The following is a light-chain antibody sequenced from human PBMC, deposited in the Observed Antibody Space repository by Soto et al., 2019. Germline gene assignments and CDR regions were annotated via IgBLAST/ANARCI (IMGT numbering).Light chain of an antibody. CDR3: QQYNNWPPWT. J-gene: IGKJ1*01. Sequence: EIVMTQSPATLSVSPGERATLSCRASQSVSSNLAWYQQKPGQAPRLLIYGASTRATDIPARFSGSGSGTEFTLTISSLQSEDFAFYYCQQYNNWPPWTFGQGTKVEIK. CDR2: GAS. CDR1: QSVSSN. V-gene: IGKV3-15*01.